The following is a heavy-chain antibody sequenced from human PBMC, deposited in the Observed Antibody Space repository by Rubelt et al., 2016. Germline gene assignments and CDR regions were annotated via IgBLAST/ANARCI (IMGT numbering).Heavy chain of an antibody. V-gene: IGHV1-18*01. CDR1: GYTFTSYG. D-gene: IGHD3-10*01. Sequence: QVQLVQSGAEVKKPGASVKVSCKASGYTFTSYGISWVRQAPGQGLEYMGWISAYEGNTNYAQEFQGRVTLTTDTSRGTAYMDRRSLRADETAMYYCATGASLIRGFDYWGQGTRVTVSS. J-gene: IGHJ4*02. CDR3: ATGASLIRGFDY. CDR2: ISAYEGNT.